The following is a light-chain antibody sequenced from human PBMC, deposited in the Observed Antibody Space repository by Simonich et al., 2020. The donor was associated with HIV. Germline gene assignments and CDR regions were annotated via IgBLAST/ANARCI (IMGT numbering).Light chain of an antibody. CDR2: DVS. V-gene: IGLV2-14*03. CDR1: SSDVGGYNF. CDR3: SSYTSSSTLV. J-gene: IGLJ2*01. Sequence: QSALTKPASVSGSPGQSITISCTGTSSDVGGYNFVSWYQQHPGKAPKLRIYDVSNRPSGVSIRFSGSQSGNTSSLTISGLQAEDEADYYCSSYTSSSTLVFGGGTKLTVL.